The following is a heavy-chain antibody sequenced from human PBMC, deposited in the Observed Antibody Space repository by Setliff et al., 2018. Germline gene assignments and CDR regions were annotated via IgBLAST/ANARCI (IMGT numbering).Heavy chain of an antibody. Sequence: PGGSLRLSCTASEFTFSSYAMSWVRQAPGKGLEWVSSISGSGGSISYADSVKGRFTISRDNAKNSLYLQMNSLRAEDTAIYYCVRALAYYYMDVWGKGTTVTVSS. CDR1: EFTFSSYA. J-gene: IGHJ6*03. CDR2: ISGSGGSI. V-gene: IGHV3-23*01. CDR3: VRALAYYYMDV.